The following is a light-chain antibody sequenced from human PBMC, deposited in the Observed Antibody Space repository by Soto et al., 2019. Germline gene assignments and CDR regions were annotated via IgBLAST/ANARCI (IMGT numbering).Light chain of an antibody. CDR3: AAWDDSLTGYV. CDR1: SSNIGSNT. CDR2: SYN. J-gene: IGLJ1*01. V-gene: IGLV1-44*01. Sequence: QSVLTQPPSASGTPGQRVTISCSGSSSNIGSNTVNWYQQLPGTAPKLLIYSYNQRPSGVPDRFSGSKSGTSASLAISGLQSEDEGDYYCAAWDDSLTGYVFGTGTKLTVL.